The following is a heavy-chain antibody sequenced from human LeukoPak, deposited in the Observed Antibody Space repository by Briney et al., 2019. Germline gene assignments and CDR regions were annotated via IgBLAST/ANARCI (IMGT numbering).Heavy chain of an antibody. CDR1: GFTFSSYA. V-gene: IGHV3-23*01. Sequence: GGSLRLSCAASGFTFSSYAMNWVRQAPGKGLKWVSTISGSGYSTYYADSVKGRFTISRDNSKKTLYLQMNSLRAEDTAVYYCARDLAGLWGSYPIDYWGQGTLVTVSS. J-gene: IGHJ4*02. CDR3: ARDLAGLWGSYPIDY. CDR2: ISGSGYST. D-gene: IGHD3-16*02.